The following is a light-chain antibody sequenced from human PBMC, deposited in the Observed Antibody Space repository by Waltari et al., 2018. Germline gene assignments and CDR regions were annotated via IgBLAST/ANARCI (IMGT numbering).Light chain of an antibody. V-gene: IGKV1-39*01. CDR3: QQSSSTPPWT. CDR2: GAS. Sequence: DIVMTQSPSSLSASVGDRVTITCRASQSISSYLNWYQQKPGKAPKLLIYGASSLQSGVPSRFSGNGSGTDFTLTISSLQPEDFATYYCQQSSSTPPWTFGQGTKVEI. J-gene: IGKJ1*01. CDR1: QSISSY.